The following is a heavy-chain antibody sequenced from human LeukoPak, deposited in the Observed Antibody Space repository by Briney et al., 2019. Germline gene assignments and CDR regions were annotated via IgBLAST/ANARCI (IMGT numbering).Heavy chain of an antibody. CDR3: ARVGVYYYGSGSYYIFDY. J-gene: IGHJ4*02. D-gene: IGHD3-10*01. CDR1: GGSISSGDYY. CDR2: IYYSGST. V-gene: IGHV4-30-4*08. Sequence: PSQTLSLTCTVSGGSISSGDYYWSWIRQPPGKGLECIGYIYYSGSTYYNPSLKSRVTISVDTSKNQFSLKLSSVTAADTAVYYCARVGVYYYGSGSYYIFDYWGQGTLVTVSS.